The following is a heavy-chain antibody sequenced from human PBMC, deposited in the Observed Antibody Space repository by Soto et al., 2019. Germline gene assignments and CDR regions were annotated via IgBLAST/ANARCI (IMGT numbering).Heavy chain of an antibody. CDR3: ARGYDSSGYRGPYFDY. V-gene: IGHV4-59*01. CDR1: GGSISSYY. Sequence: SETLSLTCTVSGGSISSYYWSWIRQPPGKGLEWIGYIYYSGSTNYNPSLKSRVTISVDTSKNQFSLELSSVTAADTAVYYCARGYDSSGYRGPYFDYWGQGTQVTVSS. J-gene: IGHJ4*02. D-gene: IGHD3-22*01. CDR2: IYYSGST.